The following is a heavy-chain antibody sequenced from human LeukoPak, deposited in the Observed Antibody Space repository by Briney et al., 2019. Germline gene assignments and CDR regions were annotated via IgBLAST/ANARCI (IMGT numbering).Heavy chain of an antibody. CDR3: ARGRRSFYGDLDY. Sequence: PGGSLRLSCAASGFSFSSYEWNWVRQAPGKGLEWISYIDTSGSTTFYADSVKGRFTTSRDNAKNSLFLQMSSLRAEDTAVYYCARGRRSFYGDLDYWGQGTLVTASS. D-gene: IGHD4-17*01. V-gene: IGHV3-48*03. J-gene: IGHJ4*02. CDR1: GFSFSSYE. CDR2: IDTSGSTT.